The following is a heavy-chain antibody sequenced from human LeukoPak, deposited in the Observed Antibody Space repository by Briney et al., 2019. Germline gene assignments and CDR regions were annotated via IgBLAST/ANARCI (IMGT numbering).Heavy chain of an antibody. CDR1: GFTLSSNY. V-gene: IGHV3-53*01. CDR2: IYSGGST. CDR3: ARLLGYCSGGSCSSEY. Sequence: GGSLRLSCAASGFTLSSNYMSWVRQAPGKGLEWVSVIYSGGSTYYADSVKGRFTISRDNSKNTLYLQMNSLRAEDTAVYYCARLLGYCSGGSCSSEYWGQGTLVTVSS. J-gene: IGHJ4*02. D-gene: IGHD2-15*01.